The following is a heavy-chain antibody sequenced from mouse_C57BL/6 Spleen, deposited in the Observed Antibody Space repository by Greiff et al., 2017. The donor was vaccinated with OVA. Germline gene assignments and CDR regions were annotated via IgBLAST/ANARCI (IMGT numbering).Heavy chain of an antibody. D-gene: IGHD1-1*01. CDR3: ARHYGSSYYYFDY. V-gene: IGHV5-17*01. J-gene: IGHJ2*01. CDR2: ISSGSSTI. Sequence: EVMLVESGGGLVKPGGSLKLSCAASGFTFSDYGMHWVRQAPEKGLEWVAYISSGSSTIYYADTVKGRFTISRDNAKNTLFLQMTSLRSEDTAMYYCARHYGSSYYYFDYWGQGTTLTVSS. CDR1: GFTFSDYG.